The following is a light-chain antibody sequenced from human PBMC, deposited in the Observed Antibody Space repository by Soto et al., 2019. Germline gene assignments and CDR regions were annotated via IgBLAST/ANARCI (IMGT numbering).Light chain of an antibody. V-gene: IGLV1-47*01. CDR1: SSNIGSNY. Sequence: QSVLTQPPSASGTPGQRVTISCSGSSSNIGSNYVYWYQQVPGTAPRLLMYRASQRPSGVPDRFSGSKSGTSASLAISGLPSEDEADYYCAAWDDTLNALVFGGGTKLTVL. J-gene: IGLJ2*01. CDR2: RAS. CDR3: AAWDDTLNALV.